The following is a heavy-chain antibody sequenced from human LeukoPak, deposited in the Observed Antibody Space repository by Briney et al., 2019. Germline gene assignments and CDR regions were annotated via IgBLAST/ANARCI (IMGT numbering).Heavy chain of an antibody. CDR1: GYTFTNYG. Sequence: ASVKVSCKASGYTFTNYGISWVRQAPGQGLEWMGWINTNTGNPTYAQGFTGRFVFSLDTSVSTAYLQISSLKAEDTAVYYCARDVANLYWQQLVGDWFDPWGQGTLVTVSS. CDR3: ARDVANLYWQQLVGDWFDP. V-gene: IGHV7-4-1*02. CDR2: INTNTGNP. J-gene: IGHJ5*02. D-gene: IGHD6-13*01.